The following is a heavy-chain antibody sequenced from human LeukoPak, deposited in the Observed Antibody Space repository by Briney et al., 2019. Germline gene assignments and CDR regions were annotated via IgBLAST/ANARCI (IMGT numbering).Heavy chain of an antibody. V-gene: IGHV1-18*01. CDR3: ATELQITMVRGVIIHFDY. J-gene: IGHJ4*02. Sequence: GASVKVSCKASGYTFTSYGISWVRQAPGQGLEWMGWISAYNGNTNYAQKLQGRVTMTTDTSTSTAYMELRSLRSDDTAVYYCATELQITMVRGVIIHFDYWGQGTLVTVSS. D-gene: IGHD3-10*01. CDR1: GYTFTSYG. CDR2: ISAYNGNT.